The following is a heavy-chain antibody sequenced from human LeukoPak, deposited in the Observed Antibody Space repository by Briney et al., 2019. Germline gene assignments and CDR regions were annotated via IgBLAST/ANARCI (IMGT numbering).Heavy chain of an antibody. Sequence: GGSLRLSCAASGFTFSSYWMSWVRQAPGKGLEWVANIKQDGSEKYYVDSVKGRFTISRDNAKNTLYLQMDTLRGEDTAVYYCARGGSTYFDSWGHGTLVTVSS. CDR3: ARGGSTYFDS. CDR1: GFTFSSYW. D-gene: IGHD3-16*01. V-gene: IGHV3-7*01. CDR2: IKQDGSEK. J-gene: IGHJ4*01.